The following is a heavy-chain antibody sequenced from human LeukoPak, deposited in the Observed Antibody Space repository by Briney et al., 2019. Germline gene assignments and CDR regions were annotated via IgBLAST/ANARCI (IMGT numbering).Heavy chain of an antibody. CDR3: TTSSGSHDPERY. V-gene: IGHV3-15*01. CDR2: IKSKTDGGTT. CDR1: GFTFSSYS. Sequence: PGGSLRLSCAASGFTFSSYSLNWVRQAPGKGLEWVGRIKSKTDGGTTDYAAPVKGRFTISRDDSKNTLYLQMNSLKTEDTAVYYCTTSSGSHDPERYWGQGTLVTVSS. D-gene: IGHD1-26*01. J-gene: IGHJ4*02.